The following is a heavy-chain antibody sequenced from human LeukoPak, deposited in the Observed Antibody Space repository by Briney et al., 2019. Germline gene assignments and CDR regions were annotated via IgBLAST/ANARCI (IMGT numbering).Heavy chain of an antibody. CDR2: ISWNSGSI. V-gene: IGHV3-9*01. D-gene: IGHD6-19*01. CDR1: GFTFDYYA. J-gene: IGHJ5*02. Sequence: GRSLRLSCAASGFTFDYYAMHWVRQAPGKGLEWVSGISWNSGSIGYADSVKGRFTISRDNAKNSLYLQMNSLRAEDTALYYCAKDKGVRSGWFPLFDPWGQGTLVTVSS. CDR3: AKDKGVRSGWFPLFDP.